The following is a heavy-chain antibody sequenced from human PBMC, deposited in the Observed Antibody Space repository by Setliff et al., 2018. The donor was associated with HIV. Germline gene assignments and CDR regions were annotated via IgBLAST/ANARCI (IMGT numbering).Heavy chain of an antibody. CDR2: IYHSGST. CDR1: GYSISSGYY. D-gene: IGHD5-12*01. CDR3: ARTKADGYNGVFDS. V-gene: IGHV4-38-2*01. Sequence: SETLSLTCAVSGYSISSGYYWGWIRQPPGKGLEWIGSIYHSGSTYYNPSLKSRVTISVDTSKNQFSLKLSSVIAADTAVYYCARTKADGYNGVFDSWGQGTLVTVSS. J-gene: IGHJ4*02.